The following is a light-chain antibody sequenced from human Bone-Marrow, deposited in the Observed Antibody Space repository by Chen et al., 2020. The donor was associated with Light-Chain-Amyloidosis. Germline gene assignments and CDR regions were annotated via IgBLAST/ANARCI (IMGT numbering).Light chain of an antibody. Sequence: SYVLTQLPSVQVAPAQTAIITCGGNKIGSTSVHWYQQTPGQAPLLVVYDDSDRPSGIPERLSGSNSGNTATLTISRVEAGDEADYYCQVWDRSSDRPVFGGGTKLTVL. CDR1: KIGSTS. CDR2: DDS. CDR3: QVWDRSSDRPV. J-gene: IGLJ3*02. V-gene: IGLV3-21*02.